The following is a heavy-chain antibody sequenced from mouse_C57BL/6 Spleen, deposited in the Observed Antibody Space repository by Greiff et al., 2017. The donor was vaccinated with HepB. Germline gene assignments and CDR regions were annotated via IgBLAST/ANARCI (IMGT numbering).Heavy chain of an antibody. D-gene: IGHD4-1*01. CDR2: ISGGGGNT. V-gene: IGHV5-9*01. CDR1: GFTFSSYT. J-gene: IGHJ3*01. CDR3: ASITGTLFAY. Sequence: EVKLVESGEGLVKPGGSLKLSCAASGFTFSSYTMSWVRQTPEKRLEWVATISGGGGNTYYPDSVKGRFTISRDNAKNTLYLQMSSLRSEDTALYYCASITGTLFAYWGQGTLVTVSA.